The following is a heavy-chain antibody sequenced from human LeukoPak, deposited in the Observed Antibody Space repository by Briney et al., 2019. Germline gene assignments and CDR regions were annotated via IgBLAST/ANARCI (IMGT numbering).Heavy chain of an antibody. J-gene: IGHJ4*02. CDR3: ARDFFGNYGGGYYFDY. CDR2: IKQDGSEK. V-gene: IGHV3-7*01. CDR1: GFTFSSYW. D-gene: IGHD4-23*01. Sequence: GSLRLSCAASGFTFSSYWMSWVRQAPGKGLEWVANIKQDGSEKYYVDSVKGRFTISRDNAKNSLYLQMNSLRAEDTAVYYCARDFFGNYGGGYYFDYWGQGTLVTVSS.